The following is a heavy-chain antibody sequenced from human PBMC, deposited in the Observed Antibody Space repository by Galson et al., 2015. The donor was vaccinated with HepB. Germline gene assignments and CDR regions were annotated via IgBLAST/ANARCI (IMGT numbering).Heavy chain of an antibody. J-gene: IGHJ4*02. D-gene: IGHD6-13*01. CDR1: GGTFSSYA. Sequence: SVKVSCKASGGTFSSYAISWVRQAPGQGLEWMGGIIPIFGTANYAQKFQGRVTMTEDTSTDTAYMELSSLRSEDTAEYYCATAEYSSRQYLPIDYWGQGTLVTVSS. V-gene: IGHV1-69*06. CDR2: IIPIFGTA. CDR3: ATAEYSSRQYLPIDY.